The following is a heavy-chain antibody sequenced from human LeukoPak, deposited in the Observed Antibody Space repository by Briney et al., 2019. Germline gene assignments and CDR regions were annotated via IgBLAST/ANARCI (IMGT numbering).Heavy chain of an antibody. D-gene: IGHD6-13*01. CDR1: GGSITSSSYY. V-gene: IGHV4-39*07. J-gene: IGHJ6*03. CDR2: IYYSGSP. Sequence: SETLSLTCTVSGGSITSSSYYWGWIRQPPGKGLEWIGSIYYSGSPYYNPSLKSRVTISLDTSKKQFSLKLSSVTAADTAVYYCARVVGLTGYSSSWYSGYYYYMDVWGKGTTVTVSS. CDR3: ARVVGLTGYSSSWYSGYYYYMDV.